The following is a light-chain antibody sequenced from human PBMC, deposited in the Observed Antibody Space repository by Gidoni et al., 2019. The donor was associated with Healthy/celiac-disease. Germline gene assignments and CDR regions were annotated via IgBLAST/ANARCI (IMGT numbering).Light chain of an antibody. CDR2: GAS. CDR1: QSVSSSY. J-gene: IGKJ2*04. CDR3: QQYGSSPMCS. V-gene: IGKV3-20*01. Sequence: EIVLTQSHGTLSLSPGERATLSCSASQSVSSSYLAWYQQKPGQAPRLLIYGASSRATGIPDRFSGSGSGTDFTLTISRLEPEDFAVYYCQQYGSSPMCSFGQGTKLEIK.